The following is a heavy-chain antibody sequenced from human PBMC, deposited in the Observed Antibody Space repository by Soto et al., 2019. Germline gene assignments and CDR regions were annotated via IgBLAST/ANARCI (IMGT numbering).Heavy chain of an antibody. V-gene: IGHV4-61*01. Sequence: SETLSRTCSVSGGSVSNKTYYWSWIRQPPGKILEWIGYVYYSGTTNYNPSLKSRVTISVDLSKNQFSLRLSSVTTADTALYYCARTTAVPNTLRSRYFFDYWGQGTLVTVSS. D-gene: IGHD4-17*01. CDR1: GGSVSNKTYY. CDR2: VYYSGTT. J-gene: IGHJ4*02. CDR3: ARTTAVPNTLRSRYFFDY.